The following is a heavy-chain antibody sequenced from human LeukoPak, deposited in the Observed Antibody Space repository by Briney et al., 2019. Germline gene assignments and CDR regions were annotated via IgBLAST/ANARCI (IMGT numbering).Heavy chain of an antibody. J-gene: IGHJ4*02. D-gene: IGHD5-18*01. V-gene: IGHV4-31*03. Sequence: PSQALSLTCTVSGGSISSGGYYWSWIRQHPGKGLEWIGYIYYSGSTYYNPSLKSRVTISVDTSKNQFSLKLSSVTAADTAVYYCARAVFGYSYGYDYWGQGTLVTVSS. CDR1: GGSISSGGYY. CDR2: IYYSGST. CDR3: ARAVFGYSYGYDY.